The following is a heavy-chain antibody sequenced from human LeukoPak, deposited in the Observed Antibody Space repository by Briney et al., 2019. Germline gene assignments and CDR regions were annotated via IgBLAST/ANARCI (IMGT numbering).Heavy chain of an antibody. J-gene: IGHJ2*01. CDR1: GFTFNSYG. V-gene: IGHV3-23*01. Sequence: GGSLRLSCAASGFTFNSYGMSWVRQAPGKGLEWVSAISGSGISTYYADSVKGRFTISRDNSKNTLYLQMRSLRAEDTAVYYCAKGRFSSGWIPWYFDLWGRGTLVTVSS. CDR3: AKGRFSSGWIPWYFDL. CDR2: ISGSGIST. D-gene: IGHD6-19*01.